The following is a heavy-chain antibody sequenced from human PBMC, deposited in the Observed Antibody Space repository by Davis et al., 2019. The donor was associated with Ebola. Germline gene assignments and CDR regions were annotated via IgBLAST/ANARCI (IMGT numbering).Heavy chain of an antibody. CDR1: GGSISSYY. J-gene: IGHJ6*02. CDR3: ARDLSYYYYGMDV. V-gene: IGHV4-59*01. CDR2: IYYSGST. D-gene: IGHD3-9*01. Sequence: GSLRLSCTVSGGSISSYYWSWIRQPPGKGLEWIGYIYYSGSTNYNPSLKSRVTISVDTSKNQFSLKLSSVTAADTAVYYCARDLSYYYYGMDVWGQGTTVTVSS.